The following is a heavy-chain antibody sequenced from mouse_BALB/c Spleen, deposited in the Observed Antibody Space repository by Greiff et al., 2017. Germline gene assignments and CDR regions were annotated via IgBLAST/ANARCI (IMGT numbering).Heavy chain of an antibody. CDR3: TRVGWLSYFDY. V-gene: IGHV1-5*01. CDR1: GYTFTSYW. CDR2: IYPGNSDT. Sequence: EVQLQQSGTVLARPGASVKMSCKASGYTFTSYWMHWVKQRPGQGLEWIGAIYPGNSDTSYNQKFKGKAKLTAVTSTSTAYMELSSLTNEDSAVYYCTRVGWLSYFDYWGQGTTLTVSS. D-gene: IGHD2-3*01. J-gene: IGHJ2*01.